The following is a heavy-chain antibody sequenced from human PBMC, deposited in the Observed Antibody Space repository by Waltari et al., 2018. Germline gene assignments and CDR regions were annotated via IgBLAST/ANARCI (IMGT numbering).Heavy chain of an antibody. D-gene: IGHD5-12*01. CDR2: LSYSGTT. CDR1: GDSITSNRHY. J-gene: IGHJ3*01. CDR3: ATYIGASVGTAAFDV. V-gene: IGHV4-39*01. Sequence: QLQLQESGPGLVKPSETLSLTCSVSGDSITSNRHYLGWIRQPPGQGLEWIGTLSYSGTTYISPSLKSRVTLSRDTSRNQLSLELGSVTATDTAMYYCATYIGASVGTAAFDVWDQGTMVNVSS.